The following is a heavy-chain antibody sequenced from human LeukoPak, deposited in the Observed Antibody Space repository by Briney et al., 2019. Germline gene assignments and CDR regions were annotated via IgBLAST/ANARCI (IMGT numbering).Heavy chain of an antibody. CDR2: ISTSSTTI. Sequence: GGSLRLSCAASGFTFSTFSMNWVRQAPGKGLEWVSYISTSSTTIYYADSVRGRFTISRDNAKNSLYLQMNSLTVEDTGVYYCARDGAEDYGIDYWGRGTLVTVSS. V-gene: IGHV3-48*04. D-gene: IGHD4/OR15-4a*01. CDR3: ARDGAEDYGIDY. CDR1: GFTFSTFS. J-gene: IGHJ4*02.